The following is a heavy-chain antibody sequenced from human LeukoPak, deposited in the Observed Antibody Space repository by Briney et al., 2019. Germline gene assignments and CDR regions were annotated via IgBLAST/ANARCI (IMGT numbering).Heavy chain of an antibody. J-gene: IGHJ4*02. V-gene: IGHV4-39*01. D-gene: IGHD6-19*01. Sequence: PSETLSLTCTVSGGSISSSSYYWGWIRQPPGKGLEWIGSIYYSGSTYYNPSLKSRVTISVDTSKNQFSLKLSSVTAADTAVYYCARRNGIAVAGTGGHYFDYWGQGTLVTVSS. CDR1: GGSISSSSYY. CDR3: ARRNGIAVAGTGGHYFDY. CDR2: IYYSGST.